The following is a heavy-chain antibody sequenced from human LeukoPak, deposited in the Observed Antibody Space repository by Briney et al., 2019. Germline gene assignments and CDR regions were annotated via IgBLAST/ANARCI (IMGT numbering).Heavy chain of an antibody. V-gene: IGHV3-48*04. CDR3: ARGDSGYYFDY. J-gene: IGHJ4*02. CDR1: GFTFSSHS. D-gene: IGHD3-10*01. Sequence: GGSLRLSCAASGFTFSSHSMNWVRQAPGKGLEWVSYISSSSSTIYYADSVKGRFTISRDNAKNSLYLQMNSLRAEDTAVYYCARGDSGYYFDYWGQGTLVTVSS. CDR2: ISSSSSTI.